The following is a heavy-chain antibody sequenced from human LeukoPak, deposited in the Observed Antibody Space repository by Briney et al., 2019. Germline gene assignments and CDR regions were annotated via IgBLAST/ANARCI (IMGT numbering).Heavy chain of an antibody. D-gene: IGHD4-17*01. Sequence: ASVKVSCKASGYTFTGYYMHWVRQAPGQGLEWMGWIDPNSGGTNYAQKFQGRVTMTRDTSISTAYMELSRLRSDDTAVYCCARTVTTPYYFDYWGQGTLVTVSS. CDR1: GYTFTGYY. CDR3: ARTVTTPYYFDY. J-gene: IGHJ4*02. CDR2: IDPNSGGT. V-gene: IGHV1-2*02.